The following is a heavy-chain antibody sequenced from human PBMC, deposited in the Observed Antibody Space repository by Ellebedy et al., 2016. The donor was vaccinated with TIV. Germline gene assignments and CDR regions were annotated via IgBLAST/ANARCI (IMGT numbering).Heavy chain of an antibody. CDR3: ALSGGTYSPIDS. CDR2: IYPGYFDS. J-gene: IGHJ4*02. V-gene: IGHV5-51*01. Sequence: GESLKISCKGSGYSFPNYWIGWVRQMPGKGLEWMGLIYPGYFDSRYSPSFQGQVTISVDKSISTAYLQWSSLKASDTATYYCALSGGTYSPIDSWGQGTLVTVSS. D-gene: IGHD1-26*01. CDR1: GYSFPNYW.